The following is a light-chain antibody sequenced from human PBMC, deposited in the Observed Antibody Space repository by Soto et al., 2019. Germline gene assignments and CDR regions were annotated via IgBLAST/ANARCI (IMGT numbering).Light chain of an antibody. J-gene: IGLJ3*02. CDR3: PSFDSSLSGWV. V-gene: IGLV1-40*01. CDR2: GDT. CDR1: SSNIGAGYD. Sequence: QSVLTQPPSVSAAPGQRVTISCTGSSSNIGAGYDVHWYQQLPGTAPKLLVSGDTNRPSGVPDRFSGSKSGTSASLAITGLRAEDEAAYYCPSFDSSLSGWVFGGGTKVTVL.